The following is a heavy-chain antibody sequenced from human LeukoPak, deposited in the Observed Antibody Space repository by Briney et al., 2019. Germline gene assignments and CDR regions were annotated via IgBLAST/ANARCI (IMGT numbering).Heavy chain of an antibody. CDR3: ARTYSSGWHNDY. CDR2: IIPIFGTA. CDR1: GGTFSSYA. D-gene: IGHD6-19*01. V-gene: IGHV1-69*05. J-gene: IGHJ4*02. Sequence: SVKVSCKASGGTFSSYAISWVRQAPGQGLEWMGGIIPIFGTANYAQKFQGRVTMTRDTSTSTVYMELSSLRSEDTAVYYCARTYSSGWHNDYWGQGTLVTVSS.